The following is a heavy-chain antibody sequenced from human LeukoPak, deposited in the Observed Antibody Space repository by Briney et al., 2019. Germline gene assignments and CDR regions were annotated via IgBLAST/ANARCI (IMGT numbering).Heavy chain of an antibody. CDR1: GFTFSSYS. V-gene: IGHV3-21*01. CDR2: ISSSSSYI. J-gene: IGHJ3*02. Sequence: GGSLRLSCAASGFTFSSYSMNWVRQAPGKGLEWVSSISSSSSYIYYADSVKGRFTISRDNAKNSLYLQMNSLRAEDTAVYYCARAQGLLRYFDWSPSHDAFDIWGQGTMVTVSS. CDR3: ARAQGLLRYFDWSPSHDAFDI. D-gene: IGHD3-9*01.